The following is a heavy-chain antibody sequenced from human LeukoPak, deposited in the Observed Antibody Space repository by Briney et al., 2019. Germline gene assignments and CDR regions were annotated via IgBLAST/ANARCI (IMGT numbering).Heavy chain of an antibody. CDR2: IYYSGST. D-gene: IGHD3-10*01. CDR1: GGSISSGGYS. CDR3: ARVYGSGSSYYYYYMDV. J-gene: IGHJ6*03. V-gene: IGHV4-30-4*07. Sequence: SKTLSLTCAVSGGSISSGGYSWSWIQQPPGKGLEWIGYIYYSGSTYYNPSLKSRVTISVDTSKNQFSLKLSSVTAADTAVYYCARVYGSGSSYYYYYMDVWGKGTTVTVSS.